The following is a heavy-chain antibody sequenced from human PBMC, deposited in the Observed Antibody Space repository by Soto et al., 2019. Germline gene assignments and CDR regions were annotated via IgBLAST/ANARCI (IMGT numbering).Heavy chain of an antibody. V-gene: IGHV1-18*04. J-gene: IGHJ4*02. D-gene: IGHD3-22*01. Sequence: ASVKVSCKASGYTFTSYVISWVRPAPGQAVERTGWISDYNGNTNHAQKKQARVTMITDTSTRTAYMELRSLRSDDTAVYYCARVGIVVVIEGGHFDYWDQRTLVTVSS. CDR2: ISDYNGNT. CDR3: ARVGIVVVIEGGHFDY. CDR1: GYTFTSYV.